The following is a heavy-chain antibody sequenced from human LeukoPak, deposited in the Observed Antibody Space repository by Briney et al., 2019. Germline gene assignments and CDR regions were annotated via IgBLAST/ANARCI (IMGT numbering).Heavy chain of an antibody. CDR3: ARGDVLRYFDWLFDFDY. J-gene: IGHJ4*02. V-gene: IGHV1-8*01. D-gene: IGHD3-9*01. CDR2: MNPNSGNT. CDR1: GYTFTSYD. Sequence: LRASVTVSCKASGYTFTSYDNNWVRQATGQGLEWMGWMNPNSGNTGYAQKFQGRVTMTRNTSISTAYMELSSLRSEDTAVYYCARGDVLRYFDWLFDFDYWGQGTLVTVSS.